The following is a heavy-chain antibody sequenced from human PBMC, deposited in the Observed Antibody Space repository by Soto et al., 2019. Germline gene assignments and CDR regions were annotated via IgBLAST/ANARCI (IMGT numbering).Heavy chain of an antibody. J-gene: IGHJ4*02. Sequence: QVQLQESGPGLVKPSQTLSLTCTVSGGSISSGGYYWSWIRQHPGKGLEWIGYIYYSGSTYYNPSLKSRVTISVDTCKNQFSLKLSSVTAADTAVYYCARDNLYCSGGSCQEYWGQGTLVTVSS. CDR1: GGSISSGGYY. D-gene: IGHD2-15*01. V-gene: IGHV4-31*03. CDR2: IYYSGST. CDR3: ARDNLYCSGGSCQEY.